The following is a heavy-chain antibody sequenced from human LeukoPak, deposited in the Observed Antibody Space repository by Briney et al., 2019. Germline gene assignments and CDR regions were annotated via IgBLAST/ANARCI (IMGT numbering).Heavy chain of an antibody. CDR3: TRGPVEYCSGGSCYDAFDI. Sequence: SETLSLTCTVSGGSISSSDYYWGWIRQPPGRGLEWIGSIYYSGSTYYSPSLKSRVIISVDTSKNQFSLKLSSATAADTAVYYCTRGPVEYCSGGSCYDAFDIWGQGTLVTVSS. CDR1: GGSISSSDYY. D-gene: IGHD2-15*01. CDR2: IYYSGST. V-gene: IGHV4-39*07. J-gene: IGHJ3*02.